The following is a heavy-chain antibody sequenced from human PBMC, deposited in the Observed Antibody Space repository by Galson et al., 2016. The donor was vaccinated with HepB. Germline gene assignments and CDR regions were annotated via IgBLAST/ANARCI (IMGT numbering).Heavy chain of an antibody. Sequence: SLRLSRAASGFTFSSYGMHWVRQAPGKGLEWVAVIWYDGSNKYYADSVKGRFTISRDNSKNTLYLQMNSLRGEDTAVYYCARGPYGDYVIDYWGQGTLVTVSS. D-gene: IGHD4-17*01. CDR2: IWYDGSNK. CDR3: ARGPYGDYVIDY. J-gene: IGHJ4*02. CDR1: GFTFSSYG. V-gene: IGHV3-33*01.